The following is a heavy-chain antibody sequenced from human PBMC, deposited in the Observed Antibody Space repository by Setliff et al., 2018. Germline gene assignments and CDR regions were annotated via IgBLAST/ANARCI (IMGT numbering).Heavy chain of an antibody. Sequence: ASVTASCKASGGTLTTFTTYSLIWVRQAPGQGLEWMGGIIPITGTTNYAQRFQGRITISTDESSSTVYMEMSRLKSEDTAVYYCARGSIVGPTRGDFDFWGLGTLVTVSS. D-gene: IGHD1-26*01. CDR1: GGTLTTFTTYS. J-gene: IGHJ4*02. V-gene: IGHV1-69*16. CDR3: ARGSIVGPTRGDFDF. CDR2: IIPITGTT.